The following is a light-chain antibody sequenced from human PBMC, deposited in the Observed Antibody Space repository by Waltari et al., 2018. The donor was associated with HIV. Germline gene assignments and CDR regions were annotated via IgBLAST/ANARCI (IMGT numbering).Light chain of an antibody. V-gene: IGLV2-14*01. CDR1: SSDIGNYKY. Sequence: QSALTQPASVSGSPGQSITHSCTGASSDIGNYKYVSWYQHHPGIAPKLIIYEENNRPSGVSKRFSGSKSGKTASLTISGLQAEDESDYYCSSYTDSSVIFGGGTKVTVL. CDR3: SSYTDSSVI. J-gene: IGLJ2*01. CDR2: EEN.